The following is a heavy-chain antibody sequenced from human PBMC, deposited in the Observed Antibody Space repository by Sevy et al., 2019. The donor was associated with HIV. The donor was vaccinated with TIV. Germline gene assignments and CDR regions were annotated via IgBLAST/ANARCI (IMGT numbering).Heavy chain of an antibody. J-gene: IGHJ3*01. CDR3: AKGLNPALESMIEVIFRSLKGFDV. CDR2: ISGIGSST. Sequence: GESLKISCAASGFTFNTHAMNWVRQAPGKGLEWVSVISGIGSSTYHADSVKGRFTISRDNSRNTLYVQMNSLSADDTAVYYCAKGLNPALESMIEVIFRSLKGFDVWGQGTMVTVSS. D-gene: IGHD3-22*01. V-gene: IGHV3-23*01. CDR1: GFTFNTHA.